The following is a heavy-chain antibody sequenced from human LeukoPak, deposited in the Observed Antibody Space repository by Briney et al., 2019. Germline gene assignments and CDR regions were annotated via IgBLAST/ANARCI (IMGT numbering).Heavy chain of an antibody. CDR2: VSFNGVT. J-gene: IGHJ4*02. V-gene: IGHV4-31*03. D-gene: IGHD3-10*01. CDR1: GGSVTSGGHY. CDR3: ARVTLMPRGVFDY. Sequence: PSETLSLTCTVSGGSVTSGGHYWTWVRQHPEKGLEWIGYVSFNGVTYANPSLNSRITISLHTSENQFSLTLSSVTAADTAMYYCARVTLMPRGVFDYWGQGTLVTVSS.